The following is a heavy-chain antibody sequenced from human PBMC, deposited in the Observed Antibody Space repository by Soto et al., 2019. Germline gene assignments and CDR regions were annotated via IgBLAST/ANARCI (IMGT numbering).Heavy chain of an antibody. CDR3: AKDTGGYDFWSGYDY. J-gene: IGHJ4*02. CDR2: ISWNSGSI. D-gene: IGHD3-3*01. Sequence: GGSLRLSCAASGFTFDDYAMHWVRQAPGKGLEWVSGISWNSGSIGYADSVKGRFTISRDNAKNSLYLQMNSLRAEDTALYYCAKDTGGYDFWSGYDYWGQGTLVTVSS. V-gene: IGHV3-9*01. CDR1: GFTFDDYA.